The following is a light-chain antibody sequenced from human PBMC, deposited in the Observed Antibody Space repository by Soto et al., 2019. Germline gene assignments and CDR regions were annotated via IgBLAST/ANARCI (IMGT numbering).Light chain of an antibody. CDR3: QQRSNSPRT. J-gene: IGKJ4*01. CDR1: QSVRSN. CDR2: DAS. V-gene: IGKV3-11*01. Sequence: EIVLTQSPGTTSLSPGERATLSFRASQSVRSNLAWYQQKPGQAPRLLIYDASNRATGIPARFSGSGSGTDFTLTISSLEPEDFAVYYCQQRSNSPRTFGGGTKVDIK.